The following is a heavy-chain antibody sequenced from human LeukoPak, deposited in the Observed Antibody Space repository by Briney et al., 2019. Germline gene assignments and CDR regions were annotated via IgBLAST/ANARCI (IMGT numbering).Heavy chain of an antibody. V-gene: IGHV1-18*01. CDR1: GYTFTSYG. CDR3: ARGIGGITMRVPGGYYFDY. D-gene: IGHD3-22*01. CDR2: ISAYNGNT. J-gene: IGHJ4*02. Sequence: GASVKVSCKASGYTFTSYGISWVRQAPGQGLEWMGWISAYNGNTNYAQKLQGRVTMTTDTSTSTAYMELRSLRSDDTAVYYCARGIGGITMRVPGGYYFDYWGQGTLVTVSS.